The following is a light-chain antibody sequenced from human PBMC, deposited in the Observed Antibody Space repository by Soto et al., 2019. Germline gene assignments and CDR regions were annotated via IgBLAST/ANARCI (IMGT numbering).Light chain of an antibody. CDR1: SSDVGGYNY. CDR3: SSYISSGTPV. CDR2: DVS. V-gene: IGLV2-14*01. J-gene: IGLJ1*01. Sequence: QSVLTQPASVSGSPGQSITISCTGTSSDVGGYNYVSWYQQHPGKAPKLMIYDVSNRPSGVSNRFSGSKSGNTASLTISGLQFEDEADYYCSSYISSGTPVFGTGTKVTVL.